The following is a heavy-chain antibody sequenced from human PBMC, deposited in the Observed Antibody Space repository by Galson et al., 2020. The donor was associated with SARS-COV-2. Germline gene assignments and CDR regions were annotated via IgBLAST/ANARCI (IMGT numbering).Heavy chain of an antibody. Sequence: SETLSLTCTVSGGSISSGGYYWSWIRQHPGKGLEWIGYIYYSGSNYYNPSLKSRVTISVDTSKNQFSLKLSSVTAADTAVYYCARGEYYGSSGYNPYYFDYWGQGTLVTVSS. J-gene: IGHJ4*02. CDR2: IYYSGSN. CDR3: ARGEYYGSSGYNPYYFDY. D-gene: IGHD3-22*01. CDR1: GGSISSGGYY. V-gene: IGHV4-31*03.